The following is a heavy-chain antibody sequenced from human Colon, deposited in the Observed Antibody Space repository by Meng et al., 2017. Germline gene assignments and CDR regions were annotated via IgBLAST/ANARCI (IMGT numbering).Heavy chain of an antibody. CDR2: IYHSGST. Sequence: SETLSLTCAVSGDSISSGYYWGWIRQPPGKGLEWIRSIYHSGSTYYNPSLKSRVTISADTSKNQFSLRLNSVTAADTAVYYCASLLGYSYGYVDYWGQGTLVTVSS. D-gene: IGHD5-18*01. V-gene: IGHV4-38-2*01. CDR1: GDSISSGYY. J-gene: IGHJ4*02. CDR3: ASLLGYSYGYVDY.